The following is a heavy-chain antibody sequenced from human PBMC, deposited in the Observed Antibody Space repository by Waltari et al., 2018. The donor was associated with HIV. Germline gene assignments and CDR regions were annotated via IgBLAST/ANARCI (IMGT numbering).Heavy chain of an antibody. J-gene: IGHJ6*02. V-gene: IGHV3-21*01. CDR3: GRTRYAKHYYYGMDV. CDR2: ISSSGKYI. D-gene: IGHD2-8*01. Sequence: EVQLVESGGGLVKPGGSLRLSCAASGFTFSSHTMNWVRQAPGKGLEGVSSISSSGKYIYYAGSVKGRFTISRDNAKNSLYLQMNSLRAEDTAVYYCGRTRYAKHYYYGMDVWGQGTTVTVS. CDR1: GFTFSSHT.